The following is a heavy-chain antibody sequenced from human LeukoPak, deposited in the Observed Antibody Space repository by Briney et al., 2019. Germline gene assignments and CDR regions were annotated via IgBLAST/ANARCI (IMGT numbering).Heavy chain of an antibody. D-gene: IGHD6-13*01. V-gene: IGHV3-33*06. CDR3: AKDLIAADPYYFDY. CDR1: GFTFSSYG. J-gene: IGHJ4*02. CDR2: IWYDGSNK. Sequence: GGSLRLSCAASGFTFSSYGMHWVRQAPGKGLEWVAVIWYDGSNKYYADSVKGRFTISRDNSKNTLYLQMNRLRAEDTAVYYCAKDLIAADPYYFDYWGQGTLVTVSS.